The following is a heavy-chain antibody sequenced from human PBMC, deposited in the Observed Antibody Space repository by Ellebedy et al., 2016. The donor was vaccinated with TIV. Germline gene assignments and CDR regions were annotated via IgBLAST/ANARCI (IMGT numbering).Heavy chain of an antibody. CDR3: ARQYCSGGSCYWAVDY. CDR1: GYSFTSYW. CDR2: IYPGDSDT. D-gene: IGHD2-15*01. Sequence: GESLKISXKGSGYSFTSYWIGWVRQMPGKGLEWMGIIYPGDSDTRYSPSFQGQVTISADKSINTAYLQWSSLKASDTAMYYCARQYCSGGSCYWAVDYWGQGTLVTVSS. V-gene: IGHV5-51*01. J-gene: IGHJ4*02.